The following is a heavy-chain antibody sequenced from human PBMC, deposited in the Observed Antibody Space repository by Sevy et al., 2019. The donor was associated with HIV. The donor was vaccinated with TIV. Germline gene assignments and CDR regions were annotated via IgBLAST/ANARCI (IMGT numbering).Heavy chain of an antibody. J-gene: IGHJ4*02. Sequence: GGSLRLSCAASGFTFSSYAMSWVRQAPGKGLEWVSAISGSGGSTYYADSVKGRFTISRDKSKNTRYLQMNSLGAEDTAVYYCAKDRRGAAAGAYDYWGQGTLVTVSS. D-gene: IGHD6-13*01. CDR3: AKDRRGAAAGAYDY. CDR2: ISGSGGST. V-gene: IGHV3-23*01. CDR1: GFTFSSYA.